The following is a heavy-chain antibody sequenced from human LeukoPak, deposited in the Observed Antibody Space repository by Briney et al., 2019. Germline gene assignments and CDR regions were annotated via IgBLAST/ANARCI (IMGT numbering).Heavy chain of an antibody. J-gene: IGHJ5*02. CDR2: IHTNGNT. CDR1: GLTVSSNY. Sequence: SGGSLRLSCAASGLTVSSNYMIWVRQAPGKGLEWVSIIHTNGNTYYADSVEGRFTISRDNSKNTLYLQMNSLRTEDTAVYYCASSRTAASSNWFDPWGQGTLVTVSS. V-gene: IGHV3-53*01. CDR3: ASSRTAASSNWFDP. D-gene: IGHD6-13*01.